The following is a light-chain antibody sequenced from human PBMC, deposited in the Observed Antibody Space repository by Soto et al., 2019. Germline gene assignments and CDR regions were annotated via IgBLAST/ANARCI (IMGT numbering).Light chain of an antibody. CDR2: NVS. V-gene: IGLV2-14*01. Sequence: QSVLTQPASVSGSPGQSITISCIGTSNDVGGYNHVSWYQQYPGKVPKLLIYNVSNRPSGVSDRFSGSKSGNTASLTISGLQAEDESDYFCTSSTSGSLYVFGSGTKLTVL. J-gene: IGLJ1*01. CDR3: TSSTSGSLYV. CDR1: SNDVGGYNH.